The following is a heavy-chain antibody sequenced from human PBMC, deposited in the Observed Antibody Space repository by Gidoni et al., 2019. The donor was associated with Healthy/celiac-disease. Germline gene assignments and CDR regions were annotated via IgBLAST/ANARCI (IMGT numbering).Heavy chain of an antibody. V-gene: IGHV1-2*02. CDR1: GYTFPGYY. CDR3: ARAEYYYDSSGYLGY. D-gene: IGHD3-22*01. CDR2: INPNSGGT. J-gene: IGHJ4*02. Sequence: VQLVQSGAEVKKPGASVKVSCKASGYTFPGYYMHWVRQAPGQGLEWMGWINPNSGGTNYAQKLQGRVTMTRDTSISTAYMELSRLRSDDTAVYYCARAEYYYDSSGYLGYWGQGTLVTVSS.